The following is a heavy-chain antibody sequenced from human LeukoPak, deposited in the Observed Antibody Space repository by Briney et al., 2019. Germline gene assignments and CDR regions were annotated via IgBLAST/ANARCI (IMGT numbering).Heavy chain of an antibody. J-gene: IGHJ4*02. V-gene: IGHV3-9*01. D-gene: IGHD5-24*01. CDR2: INWDHGNI. CDR1: GFIFHDYA. Sequence: PGGSLRLSCAASGFIFHDYAMFWVRQAPGKGLEWVSRINWDHGNIEYVDSVRGRFTISRDNAKNSLYLQMKSLRAEDTALYYCGRGGRQGYNSPLDYWGQGTLVTVSS. CDR3: GRGGRQGYNSPLDY.